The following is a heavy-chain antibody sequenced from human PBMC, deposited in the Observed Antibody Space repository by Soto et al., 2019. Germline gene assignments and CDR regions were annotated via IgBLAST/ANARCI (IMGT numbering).Heavy chain of an antibody. D-gene: IGHD1-26*01. CDR1: GFTFDDYA. CDR2: ISWNSGSI. CDR3: ARGSYYVH. J-gene: IGHJ4*02. V-gene: IGHV3-9*01. Sequence: PGGSLRLSCAASGFTFDDYAMHWVRQAPGKGLEWVSGISWNSGSIGYADSVKGRFTISRDNAKNSLYLQMNSLRAEDTALYYCARGSYYVHWGQGTLVTVSS.